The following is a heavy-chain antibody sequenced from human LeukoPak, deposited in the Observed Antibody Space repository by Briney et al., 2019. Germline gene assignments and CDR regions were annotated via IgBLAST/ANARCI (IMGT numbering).Heavy chain of an antibody. Sequence: ASVKVSCKASGYTVTSYDINWVRRATGQGLEWMGWMNPNSGNTGYAQKFQGRVTMTRNTSISTAYMELSSLRSEDTAVYYCARRNTYYYDSSGYYILWGQGTLVTVSS. CDR1: GYTVTSYD. CDR2: MNPNSGNT. J-gene: IGHJ4*02. V-gene: IGHV1-8*01. CDR3: ARRNTYYYDSSGYYIL. D-gene: IGHD3-22*01.